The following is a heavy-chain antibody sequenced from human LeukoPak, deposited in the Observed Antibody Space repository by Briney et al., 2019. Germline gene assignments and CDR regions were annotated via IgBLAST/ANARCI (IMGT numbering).Heavy chain of an antibody. CDR3: AREYRSSGYEIDY. CDR1: GFTVSGNY. J-gene: IGHJ4*02. Sequence: GSLRLSCAASGFTVSGNYMSWVRQAPGKGLEWVSVIYSGGSTYYADSVKGRFTISRDNSKNTLYLQMNSLRAEDTAVYYCAREYRSSGYEIDYWGQGTLVTVSS. V-gene: IGHV3-66*01. D-gene: IGHD5-12*01. CDR2: IYSGGST.